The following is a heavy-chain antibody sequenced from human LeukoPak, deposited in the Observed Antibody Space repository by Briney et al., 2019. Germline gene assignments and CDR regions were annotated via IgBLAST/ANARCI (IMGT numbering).Heavy chain of an antibody. CDR3: ANTVGATNYYYYYGMDV. CDR1: GFTFSSYA. CDR2: ISGSGGST. Sequence: GGSLRLSCEASGFTFSSYAMSWVRQAPGKGLEWVSAISGSGGSTYYADSVKGRFTISRDNSKNTLYLQMNSLRAEDTAVYYCANTVGATNYYYYYGMDVLGQGTTVTVSS. D-gene: IGHD1-26*01. J-gene: IGHJ6*02. V-gene: IGHV3-23*01.